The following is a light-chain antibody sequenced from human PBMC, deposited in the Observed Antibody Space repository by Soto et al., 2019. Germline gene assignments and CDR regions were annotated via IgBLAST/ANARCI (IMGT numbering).Light chain of an antibody. V-gene: IGKV3-15*01. CDR2: GAS. J-gene: IGKJ1*01. CDR3: QQYNNWPRT. Sequence: EIVMTQSPATLSVSPGERATLSCRASQSVSSNLAWYQQKPGQPPRLLIYGASTGATGIPARFSGSGSGTRFTLTIGSLQSEDFSLYFCQQYNNWPRTFGQGTTVEIK. CDR1: QSVSSN.